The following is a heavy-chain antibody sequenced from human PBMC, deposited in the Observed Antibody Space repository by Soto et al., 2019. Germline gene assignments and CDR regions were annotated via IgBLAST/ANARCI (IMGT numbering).Heavy chain of an antibody. Sequence: ASVKVSCKASGYTFTGYYMHWVRQAPGQGLEWMGWINPNSGGTNYAQKFQGRVTMTRDTSISTAYMELSRLRSDDTAVYYCARPAYSSSSMDVRGQGTTVTVSS. CDR1: GYTFTGYY. CDR3: ARPAYSSSSMDV. J-gene: IGHJ6*02. CDR2: INPNSGGT. D-gene: IGHD6-6*01. V-gene: IGHV1-2*02.